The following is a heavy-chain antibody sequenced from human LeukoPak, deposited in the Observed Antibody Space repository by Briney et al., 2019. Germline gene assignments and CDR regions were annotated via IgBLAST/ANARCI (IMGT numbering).Heavy chain of an antibody. J-gene: IGHJ4*02. CDR2: VHNNGRT. CDR3: AREFQYYSGFDY. Sequence: SETLSLTCTLSGGSISSYYWSWIRQPPGKGLEWLAYVHNNGRTNYNPSLKSRLTISLDTSKNQFSLNVRSVTAADTAVYYCAREFQYYSGFDYWGQGTLVTVSS. V-gene: IGHV4-4*08. D-gene: IGHD2-15*01. CDR1: GGSISSYY.